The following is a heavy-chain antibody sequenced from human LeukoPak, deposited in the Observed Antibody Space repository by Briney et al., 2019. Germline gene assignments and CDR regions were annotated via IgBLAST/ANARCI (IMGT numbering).Heavy chain of an antibody. Sequence: GGSLRLSCAASGFPFRSYGMHWVRQAPGQGPEWVGVIWYDGSKKLYEDFVKGWFTISRDNSKSTLYLQVNDLRVEDTAMYYCARGLGGNSAAFYIWGQGTMVTVSP. CDR1: GFPFRSYG. D-gene: IGHD4-23*01. CDR2: IWYDGSKK. CDR3: ARGLGGNSAAFYI. V-gene: IGHV3-33*01. J-gene: IGHJ3*02.